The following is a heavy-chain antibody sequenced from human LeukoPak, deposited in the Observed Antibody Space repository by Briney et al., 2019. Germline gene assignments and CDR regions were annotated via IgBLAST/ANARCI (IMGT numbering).Heavy chain of an antibody. CDR2: ISWNSGSI. CDR1: GFTFDDYA. J-gene: IGHJ5*02. V-gene: IGHV3-9*01. CDR3: AKDRYGSGTNWFDP. D-gene: IGHD3-10*01. Sequence: AGRSLRLSCAASGFTFDDYAMHWVRQAPGKGLEWVSGISWNSGSIGYADSVKGRFTISRDNAKNSLYLQMNSLRAEDTALYYCAKDRYGSGTNWFDPWGQGTLVTVSS.